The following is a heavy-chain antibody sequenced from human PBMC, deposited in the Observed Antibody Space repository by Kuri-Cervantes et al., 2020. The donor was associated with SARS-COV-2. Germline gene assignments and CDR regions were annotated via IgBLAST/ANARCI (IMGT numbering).Heavy chain of an antibody. CDR3: AREGRYRGYYYYYYGMDV. J-gene: IGHJ6*02. Sequence: GGSLRLSCAASGFTFSSYEMNWVRQAPGKGLEWVSYISSSGSTIYYADSVKGRFTISRDNAKNSLYLQMNSLRAEDMAVYYCAREGRYRGYYYYYYGMDVWGQGTTVTVSS. CDR1: GFTFSSYE. D-gene: IGHD3-16*02. CDR2: ISSSGSTI. V-gene: IGHV3-48*03.